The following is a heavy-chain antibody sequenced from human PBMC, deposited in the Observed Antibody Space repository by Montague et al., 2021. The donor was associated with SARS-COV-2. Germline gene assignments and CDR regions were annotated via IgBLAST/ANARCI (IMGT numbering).Heavy chain of an antibody. J-gene: IGHJ6*03. V-gene: IGHV1-8*01. CDR1: GYTFTSYD. CDR2: MNPNSGNT. D-gene: IGHD3-10*01. CDR3: ARASLVRGVMITRVRYSYYMDV. Sequence: SVKVSCKASGYTFTSYDINWVRQAAGQGLEWMGWMNPNSGNTGYAQKLQGRVTMTRDTSMNTAYMELSSLRFEDTAVYYCARASLVRGVMITRVRYSYYMDVWGKGTTVTVS.